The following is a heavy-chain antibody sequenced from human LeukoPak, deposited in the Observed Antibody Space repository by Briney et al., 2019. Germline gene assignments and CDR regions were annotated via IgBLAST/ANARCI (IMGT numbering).Heavy chain of an antibody. V-gene: IGHV3-7*01. D-gene: IGHD2-2*03. CDR2: QKGDECER. CDR3: AGSGYSYALNH. J-gene: IGHJ1*01. Sequence: PGGSLRLSCAASGFSFGFYWMTWVRQAPGKGLEWVANQKGDECERLYVDSVMGRLTIYRDNAKNSLYLKMNSLRAEDTAVYYCAGSGYSYALNHWGQGTLVTVSS. CDR1: GFSFGFYW.